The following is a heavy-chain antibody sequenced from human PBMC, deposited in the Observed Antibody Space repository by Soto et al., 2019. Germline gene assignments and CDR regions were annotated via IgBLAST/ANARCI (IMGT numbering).Heavy chain of an antibody. D-gene: IGHD1-1*01. CDR3: ARGRYGDY. V-gene: IGHV1-18*01. J-gene: IGHJ4*02. Sequence: QVHLVQSGAEVKKPGASVKVSCKGSGYIFTTYVITWVRQAPGQGLEWMGWISAHNGNTNYAQKLQGRVTVTRDTSTSTAYMELRNLRSDDTAVYDCARGRYGDYWGQGALVTVSS. CDR1: GYIFTTYV. CDR2: ISAHNGNT.